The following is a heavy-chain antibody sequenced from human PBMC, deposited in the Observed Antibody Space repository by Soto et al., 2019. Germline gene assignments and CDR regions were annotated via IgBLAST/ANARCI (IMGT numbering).Heavy chain of an antibody. J-gene: IGHJ6*02. Sequence: SVKVSCKASGFTSTSSAVQWVRQARGQRLEWIGWIVVGSGNTNYAQKFQERVTITRDMSTSTAYMELSSLRSEDTAVYYCAAILEESVTPREDYYYYYGMDVWGQGTTVTVSS. V-gene: IGHV1-58*01. CDR2: IVVGSGNT. CDR1: GFTSTSSA. D-gene: IGHD4-17*01. CDR3: AAILEESVTPREDYYYYYGMDV.